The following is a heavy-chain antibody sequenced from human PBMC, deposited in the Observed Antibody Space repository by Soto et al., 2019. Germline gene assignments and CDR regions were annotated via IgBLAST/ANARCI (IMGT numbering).Heavy chain of an antibody. CDR1: GYTFTNYG. CDR2: ISANNGNR. V-gene: IGHV1-18*01. D-gene: IGHD5-12*01. Sequence: QVQLVQSGPEVKKPGASVKVSCKAFGYTFTNYGISWVRQAPGQGFEWMGWISANNGNRNYAQKFKGRVTMTTDTSTTTASMEMSSLRFDDTAVYYCARDLPTPVIVATIDNWFDPWVQGTLVTVSS. J-gene: IGHJ5*02. CDR3: ARDLPTPVIVATIDNWFDP.